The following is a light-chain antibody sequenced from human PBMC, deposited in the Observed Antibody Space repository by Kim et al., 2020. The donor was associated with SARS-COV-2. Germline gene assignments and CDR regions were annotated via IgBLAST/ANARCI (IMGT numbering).Light chain of an antibody. CDR2: DAS. Sequence: EIVLTQSPATLSLSPGERVTLSCRASQSVTSDLAWYQQKPGQAPRLLIYDASNRAAGIPARFSGSGSGTDFTLTISSLEPEDFAVYYCQQRSSWPLAFGGGTKVDIK. CDR3: QQRSSWPLA. J-gene: IGKJ4*01. CDR1: QSVTSD. V-gene: IGKV3-11*01.